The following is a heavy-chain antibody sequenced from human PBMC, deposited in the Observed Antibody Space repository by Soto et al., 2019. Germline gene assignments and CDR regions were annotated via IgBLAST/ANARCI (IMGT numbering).Heavy chain of an antibody. V-gene: IGHV4-34*01. Sequence: PSETLSLTCAVYGGSFSGYYWSWIRQPPGKGLEWIGEINHSGSTNYNPSLKSRVTISVDTSKNQFSLKLSSVTAADTAVYYCARGFFRSSGSYYYYYGMDVWGQGTTVTVSS. D-gene: IGHD6-19*01. CDR2: INHSGST. J-gene: IGHJ6*02. CDR3: ARGFFRSSGSYYYYYGMDV. CDR1: GGSFSGYY.